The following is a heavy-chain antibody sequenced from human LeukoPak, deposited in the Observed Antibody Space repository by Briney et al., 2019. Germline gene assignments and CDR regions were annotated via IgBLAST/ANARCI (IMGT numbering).Heavy chain of an antibody. Sequence: PSETLSLTCAVSGDSISSYYWSWIRQPPGKGLEWIGYMYYSGSTSYNPSLKSRVTMSVDTSKNQFSLKLSSVTAADTAVYYYATIRDTALRYWYFDLWGRGTLVIVSS. D-gene: IGHD5-18*01. CDR1: GDSISSYY. CDR2: MYYSGST. J-gene: IGHJ2*01. CDR3: ATIRDTALRYWYFDL. V-gene: IGHV4-59*03.